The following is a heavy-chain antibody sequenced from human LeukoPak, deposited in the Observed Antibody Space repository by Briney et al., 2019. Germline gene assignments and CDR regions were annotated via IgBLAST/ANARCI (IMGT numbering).Heavy chain of an antibody. Sequence: SETLSLTCTVSGGPISSYYWSWIRQPPGKGLEWIGYIYYSGSTNYNPSLKSRVTISVDTSKNQFSLKLSSVTAADTAVYYCARGAHKSFIRKEIRWFDPWGQGTLVTVSS. CDR2: IYYSGST. D-gene: IGHD5-24*01. V-gene: IGHV4-59*01. J-gene: IGHJ5*02. CDR1: GGPISSYY. CDR3: ARGAHKSFIRKEIRWFDP.